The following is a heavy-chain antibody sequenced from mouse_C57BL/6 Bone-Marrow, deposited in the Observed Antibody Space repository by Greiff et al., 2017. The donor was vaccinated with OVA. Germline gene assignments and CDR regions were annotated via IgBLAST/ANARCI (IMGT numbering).Heavy chain of an antibody. V-gene: IGHV2-2*01. CDR2: IWSGGST. CDR3: ARNTLNWDLAY. CDR1: GFSLTSYG. D-gene: IGHD4-1*01. Sequence: VKLMESGPGLVQPSQSLSITCTVSGFSLTSYGVHWVRQSPGKGLEWLGVIWSGGSTDYNAAFISRLSISKDNSKSQVFFKMNSLQADDTAIYYCARNTLNWDLAYWGQGTLVTVSA. J-gene: IGHJ3*01.